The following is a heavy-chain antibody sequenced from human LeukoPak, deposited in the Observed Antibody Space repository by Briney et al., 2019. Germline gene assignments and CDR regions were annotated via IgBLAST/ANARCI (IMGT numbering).Heavy chain of an antibody. Sequence: GESLKISCKGSGYSFTSYWIGWVRQMPGKGLEWMGIIYPGDSDTRYSPSFQGQVTISADKSIGTAYLQWSSLKASDTAMYYCARRGTSIAAPFDYWGQGTLVTVSS. V-gene: IGHV5-51*01. CDR2: IYPGDSDT. D-gene: IGHD6-6*01. CDR1: GYSFTSYW. CDR3: ARRGTSIAAPFDY. J-gene: IGHJ4*02.